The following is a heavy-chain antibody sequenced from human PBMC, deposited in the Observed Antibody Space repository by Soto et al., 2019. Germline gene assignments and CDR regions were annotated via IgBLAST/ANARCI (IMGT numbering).Heavy chain of an antibody. CDR1: GGSFSGYY. V-gene: IGHV4-34*01. D-gene: IGHD6-13*01. CDR3: ARGRAAGTWDWFDP. Sequence: LEASETLSLTCAVYGGSFSGYYWSWIRQPPGKGLEWIGEINHSGSTNYNPSLKSRVTISVDTSKNQFSLKLSSVTAADTAVYYCARGRAAGTWDWFDPWGQGTLVTVSS. CDR2: INHSGST. J-gene: IGHJ5*02.